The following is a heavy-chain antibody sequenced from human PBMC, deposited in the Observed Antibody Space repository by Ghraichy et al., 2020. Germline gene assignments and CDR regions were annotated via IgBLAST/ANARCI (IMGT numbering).Heavy chain of an antibody. J-gene: IGHJ6*03. V-gene: IGHV4-34*01. CDR2: INHSGST. D-gene: IGHD5-18*01. Sequence: SETLSLTCAVYGGSFCGYYWSWIRQPPGKGLEWIGEINHSGSTNYNPSLKSRVTISVDTSKNQFSLKLSSVTAADTAVYYCARAGGYSYGGYYYYYMDVWGKGTTVTVSS. CDR1: GGSFCGYY. CDR3: ARAGGYSYGGYYYYYMDV.